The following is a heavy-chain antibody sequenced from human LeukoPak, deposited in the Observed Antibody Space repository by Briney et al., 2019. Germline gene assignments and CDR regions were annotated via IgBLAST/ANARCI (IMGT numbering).Heavy chain of an antibody. CDR3: ARASVVFGVVIGFDY. D-gene: IGHD3-3*01. CDR2: IIPIFGTA. J-gene: IGHJ4*02. V-gene: IGHV1-69*13. Sequence: SVTVSCKASGGTFSSYAISWVRQAPGQGLEWMGGIIPIFGTANYAQKFQGRVTITADESTSTAYMELSSLRSEDTAVYYCARASVVFGVVIGFDYWGQGTLVTVSS. CDR1: GGTFSSYA.